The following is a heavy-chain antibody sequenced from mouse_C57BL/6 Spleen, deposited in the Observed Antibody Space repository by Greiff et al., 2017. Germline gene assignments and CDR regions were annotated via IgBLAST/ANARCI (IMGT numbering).Heavy chain of an antibody. CDR1: GFTFSSYA. CDR2: ISSGGDYI. J-gene: IGHJ1*03. Sequence: EVKVVESGEGLVKPGGSLKLSCAASGFTFSSYAMSWVRQTPEKRLEWVAYISSGGDYIYYADTVKGRFTISRDNARNTLYLQMSSLKSEDTAMYYCTRKEIYYGPNWYFDVWGTGTTVTVSS. D-gene: IGHD2-1*01. CDR3: TRKEIYYGPNWYFDV. V-gene: IGHV5-9-1*02.